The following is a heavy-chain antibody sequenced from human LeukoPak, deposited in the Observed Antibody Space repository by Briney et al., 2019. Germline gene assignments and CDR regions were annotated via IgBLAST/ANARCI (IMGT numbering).Heavy chain of an antibody. V-gene: IGHV4-39*01. D-gene: IGHD6-13*01. J-gene: IGHJ4*02. CDR3: ARRLTSSWYLGYFDY. CDR2: IYYSGAT. Sequence: SETLSLTCTVSGGSISSNDFFWGWIRQPPGKGLEWIGDIYYSGATYYSPSLESRVTISVDTSKNQFSLKLNSVSAADTAVYYCARRLTSSWYLGYFDYWGQGTLVTVSS. CDR1: GGSISSNDFF.